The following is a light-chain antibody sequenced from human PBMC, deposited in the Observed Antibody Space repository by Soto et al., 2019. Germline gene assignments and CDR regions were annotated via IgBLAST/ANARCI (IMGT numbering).Light chain of an antibody. Sequence: DIQMTQSPSSLSASVGDRVTVTCRASQSIRSYLSWYQRKPGKAPNLLIYAASSLQSGVPSRFSGSGSGTDFTLTISSLQPEDFATYYCQQSYSSPWTFGQGTKVEI. J-gene: IGKJ1*01. CDR2: AAS. CDR1: QSIRSY. V-gene: IGKV1-39*01. CDR3: QQSYSSPWT.